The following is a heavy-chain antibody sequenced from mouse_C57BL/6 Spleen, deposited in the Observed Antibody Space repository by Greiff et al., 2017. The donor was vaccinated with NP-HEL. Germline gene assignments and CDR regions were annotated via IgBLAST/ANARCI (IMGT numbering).Heavy chain of an antibody. CDR1: GYTFTSYG. Sequence: QVQLQQSGAELARPGASVKLSCKASGYTFTSYGISWVKQRTGQGLEWIGEIYPRSGNTYYNEKIKGKATLTEDKYSSTAYMELRSLTSEDSAVYFCARLGDSQFASWGQGTLVTVSA. CDR3: ARLGDSQFAS. CDR2: IYPRSGNT. J-gene: IGHJ3*01. D-gene: IGHD2-13*01. V-gene: IGHV1-81*01.